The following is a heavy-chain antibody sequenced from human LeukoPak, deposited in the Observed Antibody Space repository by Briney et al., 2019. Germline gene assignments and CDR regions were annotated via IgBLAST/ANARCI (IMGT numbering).Heavy chain of an antibody. CDR2: ISYSGST. CDR1: GGSISSYY. CDR3: ARDNGSGSYLRFDP. V-gene: IGHV4-59*01. Sequence: SETLSLTCTVSGGSISSYYWSWLRPPPGKGLGWSGYISYSGSTNYNPTLKSRVTISVDTSKNQFSLKLSSVTAADTAVYYCARDNGSGSYLRFDPWGQGTLVTVSS. J-gene: IGHJ5*02. D-gene: IGHD3-10*01.